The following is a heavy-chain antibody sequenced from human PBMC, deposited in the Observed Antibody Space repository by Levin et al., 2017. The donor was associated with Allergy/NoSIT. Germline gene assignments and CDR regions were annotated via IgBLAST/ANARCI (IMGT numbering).Heavy chain of an antibody. CDR1: GDSISSNSAA. J-gene: IGHJ5*02. Sequence: PSETLSLTCAISGDSISSNSAAWNWIRQSPSRGLEWLGRTYYRSKWYNDSALSVRSRISINPDISKNQFSLQLNSVTPEDTAVYYCARGLHSITVAGRGDWLDPWGQGTLVTVSS. CDR2: TYYRSKWYN. CDR3: ARGLHSITVAGRGDWLDP. V-gene: IGHV6-1*01. D-gene: IGHD6-19*01.